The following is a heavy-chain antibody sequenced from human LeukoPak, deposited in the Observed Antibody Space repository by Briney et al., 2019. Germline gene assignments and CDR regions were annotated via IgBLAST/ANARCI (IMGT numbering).Heavy chain of an antibody. D-gene: IGHD6-13*01. CDR2: INSDGSST. Sequence: GGSLRLSCAASGFTFSSYWMHWVRQAPGRGLVWVSRINSDGSSTSYADSVKGRFTISRDNAKNTLYLQMNNVRAEDTAMYYCARDDRIAAAGQQVYWGQGTVVIVSS. V-gene: IGHV3-74*01. J-gene: IGHJ4*02. CDR1: GFTFSSYW. CDR3: ARDDRIAAAGQQVY.